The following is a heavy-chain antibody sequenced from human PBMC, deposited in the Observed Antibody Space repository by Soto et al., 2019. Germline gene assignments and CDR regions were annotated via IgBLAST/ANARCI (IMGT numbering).Heavy chain of an antibody. CDR2: IYPGDSDT. J-gene: IGHJ5*02. V-gene: IGHV5-51*01. D-gene: IGHD3-9*01. CDR1: GYSFTIYC. Sequence: PGESLKISCKGSGYSFTIYCIGWVLQMPGKGLEWMGTIYPGDSDTRYSPSFQGQVTISADKSISTAYLQWSSLKASDTAMYYCARLRYFPGNWFDPWGQGTLVTVSS. CDR3: ARLRYFPGNWFDP.